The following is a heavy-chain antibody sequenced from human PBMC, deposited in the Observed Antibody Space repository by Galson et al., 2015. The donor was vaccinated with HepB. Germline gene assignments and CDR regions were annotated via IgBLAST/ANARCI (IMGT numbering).Heavy chain of an antibody. CDR2: VKHGGSED. V-gene: IGHV3-7*03. CDR3: ARGKGDNYLWGTYRFDH. J-gene: IGHJ4*02. Sequence: SLRLSCAASGFTFNNYWMSWVRQAPGKGLEWVATVKHGGSEDYYVDSVQGRITSSKDNTKNSLFLQMSRLRAEDTAVYYCARGKGDNYLWGTYRFDHWGQGTLVTVSS. D-gene: IGHD3-16*02. CDR1: GFTFNNYW.